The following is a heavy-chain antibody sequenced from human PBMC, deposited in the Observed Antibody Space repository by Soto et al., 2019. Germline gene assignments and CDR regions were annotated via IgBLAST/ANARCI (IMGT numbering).Heavy chain of an antibody. D-gene: IGHD1-1*01. J-gene: IGHJ3*02. CDR1: GYPFTIYG. V-gene: IGHV1-3*01. CDR2: ISAGDGDT. CDR3: ARNTNWNDYAFDI. Sequence: QVQLVQSGAEVKKPGASVKVSCKASGYPFTIYGLHWVRQAPGRSLEWMGCISAGDGDTKYSQKFQGRVTITRDTSASAAYMELYTLTSEDTAVYYCARNTNWNDYAFDIWGPGTLVTVSS.